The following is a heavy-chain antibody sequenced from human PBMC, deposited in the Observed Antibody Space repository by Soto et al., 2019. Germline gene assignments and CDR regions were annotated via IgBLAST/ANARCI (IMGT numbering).Heavy chain of an antibody. CDR2: ISSSSSYI. J-gene: IGHJ5*02. CDR3: ARDHDFWSGYFSPWFDP. CDR1: GFTFSSYS. D-gene: IGHD3-3*01. Sequence: GGSLRLSCAASGFTFSSYSMNWVRQAPGKGLECVSSISSSSSYIYYADSVKGRFTISRDNAKNSLYLQMNSLRAEDTAVYYCARDHDFWSGYFSPWFDPWGQGTLVTVYS. V-gene: IGHV3-21*01.